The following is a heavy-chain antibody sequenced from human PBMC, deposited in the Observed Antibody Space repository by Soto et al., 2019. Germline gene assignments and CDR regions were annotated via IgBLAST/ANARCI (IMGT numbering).Heavy chain of an antibody. CDR2: IDPSDSYT. Sequence: GESLKISCKGSGYSFTSYWISWVRQMPGKGLEWMGRIDPSDSYTNYSPSFQGHVTISADKSISTAYLQWSSLKASDTAMYYCARQDYYDSSGYYYTHYYYYGMDVWGQGTTVTVSS. CDR3: ARQDYYDSSGYYYTHYYYYGMDV. J-gene: IGHJ6*02. V-gene: IGHV5-10-1*01. CDR1: GYSFTSYW. D-gene: IGHD3-22*01.